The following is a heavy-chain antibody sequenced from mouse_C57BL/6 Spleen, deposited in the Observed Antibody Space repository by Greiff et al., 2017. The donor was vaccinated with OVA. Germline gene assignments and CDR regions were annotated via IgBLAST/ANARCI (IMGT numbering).Heavy chain of an antibody. V-gene: IGHV1-69*01. J-gene: IGHJ2*01. Sequence: VKLQQPGAELVMPGASVKLSCKASGYTFTSYWMHWVKQRPGQGLEWIGEIDPSDSYTNYNQKFKGKSTLTVDKSSSTAYMQLSSLTSEDSAVYYCARYGSSYGFFDYWGQGTTLTVSS. CDR1: GYTFTSYW. CDR2: IDPSDSYT. CDR3: ARYGSSYGFFDY. D-gene: IGHD1-1*01.